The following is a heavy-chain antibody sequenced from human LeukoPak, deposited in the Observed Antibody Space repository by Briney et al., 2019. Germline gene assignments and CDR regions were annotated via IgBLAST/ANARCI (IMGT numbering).Heavy chain of an antibody. V-gene: IGHV4-39*07. CDR1: GGSISSISYY. D-gene: IGHD3-22*01. CDR3: ARVSGITMIVVVQSDGFDI. J-gene: IGHJ3*02. Sequence: PSETLSLTCTVSGGSISSISYYWGWIRQPPGKGLEWIGHIYYSGSTFYNPSLKSRVTISVDTSKNQFSLKLSSVTAADTAVYYCARVSGITMIVVVQSDGFDIWGQGTMVSVSS. CDR2: IYYSGST.